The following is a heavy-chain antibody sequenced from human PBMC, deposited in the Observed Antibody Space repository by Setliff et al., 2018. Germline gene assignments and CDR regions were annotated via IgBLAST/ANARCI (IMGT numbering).Heavy chain of an antibody. J-gene: IGHJ4*02. D-gene: IGHD3-22*01. CDR3: AKDTHYYASSGYYCFDY. V-gene: IGHV3-23*01. CDR1: EFTFSTFA. Sequence: SLRLSCAASEFTFSTFAMNWVRQAPGKGLEWVSAISGNGGSTYYTDSVKGRFTISRDNSKNTLFLQMNSLRAEDTGVYYCAKDTHYYASSGYYCFDYWGQGTLVTVSS. CDR2: ISGNGGST.